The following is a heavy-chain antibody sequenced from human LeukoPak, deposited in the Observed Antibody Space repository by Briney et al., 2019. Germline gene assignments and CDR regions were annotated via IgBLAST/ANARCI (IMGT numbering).Heavy chain of an antibody. CDR3: AKDEGFHRRTGVNLDY. Sequence: PGGSLRLSCAASGFTFDDYAMHWDRQAPGKGLEWVSGISWNSGSIGYADSVKGRFTISRDNAKNSLYLQMNSLRAEDTALYYCAKDEGFHRRTGVNLDYWGQGTLVTVSS. V-gene: IGHV3-9*01. D-gene: IGHD3-3*01. J-gene: IGHJ4*02. CDR2: ISWNSGSI. CDR1: GFTFDDYA.